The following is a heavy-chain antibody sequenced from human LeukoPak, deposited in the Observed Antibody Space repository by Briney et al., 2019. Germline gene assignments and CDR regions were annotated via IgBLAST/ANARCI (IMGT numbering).Heavy chain of an antibody. V-gene: IGHV1-24*01. D-gene: IGHD1-26*01. CDR3: APLSPRRGSYVFDY. J-gene: IGHJ4*02. Sequence: ASVKVSCKVSGYTLTELSMHWVRQAPGKGLEWMGGFDPEDGETIYAQKFQGRVTMTEDTSTDTAYMELSSLRSEDTAVYYCAPLSPRRGSYVFDYWGQGTLVTVSS. CDR1: GYTLTELS. CDR2: FDPEDGET.